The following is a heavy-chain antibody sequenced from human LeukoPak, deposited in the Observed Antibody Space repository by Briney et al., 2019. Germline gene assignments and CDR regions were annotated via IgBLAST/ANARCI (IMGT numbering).Heavy chain of an antibody. J-gene: IGHJ3*02. D-gene: IGHD2-2*01. CDR1: GFTFSSYG. V-gene: IGHV3-30*18. CDR2: ISYDGSNK. Sequence: PGGSLRLSCAASGFTFSSYGTHWVRQAPGKGLEWVAVISYDGSNKYYADSVKGRFTISRDNSKNTLYLQMNSLRAEDTAVYYCAKCVVPAAILDAFDIWGQGTMVTVSS. CDR3: AKCVVPAAILDAFDI.